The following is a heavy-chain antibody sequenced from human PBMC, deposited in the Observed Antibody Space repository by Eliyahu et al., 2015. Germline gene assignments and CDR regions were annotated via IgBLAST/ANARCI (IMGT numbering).Heavy chain of an antibody. CDR2: IDWNDDK. J-gene: IGHJ5*02. Sequence: QGTLRESGPALVKPTPTLTLTCXFSGFXXSXLGMCVXWXRQPPGKALEWLARIDWNDDKYYXTSLKTRLSISKDTSKNQVVLTMTNMDPVDTATYFCARGARYCSGDGWFDPWGQGTLVTVSS. D-gene: IGHD2-15*01. CDR1: GFXXSXLGMC. CDR3: ARGARYCSGDGWFDP. V-gene: IGHV2-70*13.